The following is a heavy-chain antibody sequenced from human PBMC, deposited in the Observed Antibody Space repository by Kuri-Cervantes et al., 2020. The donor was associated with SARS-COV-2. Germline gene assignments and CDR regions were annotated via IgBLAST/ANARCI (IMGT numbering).Heavy chain of an antibody. Sequence: ASVKVSCKASGYTFTSYGISWVRQAPGQGLEWMGWISAYNGNTNYAQKLQGRVTMTTDTSTSTAYMELRSLRSDDTAVYYCAGDGGMAAAGQYYYYGMDVWGQGTTVTVSS. CDR2: ISAYNGNT. V-gene: IGHV1-18*04. CDR3: AGDGGMAAAGQYYYYGMDV. J-gene: IGHJ6*02. D-gene: IGHD6-13*01. CDR1: GYTFTSYG.